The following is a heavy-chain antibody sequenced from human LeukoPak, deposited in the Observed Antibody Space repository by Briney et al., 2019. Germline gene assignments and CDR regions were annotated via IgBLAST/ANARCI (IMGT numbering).Heavy chain of an antibody. V-gene: IGHV3-30*18. D-gene: IGHD2-2*01. CDR1: GFTFSSYG. Sequence: PGGSLRLSCAASGFTFSSYGMHWVRQAPGKGLEWVAVISYDGSNKYYADSVKGRFTISRDNSKNTLYLQMNSLRAEDTAVYYCAKEGVLVPAAQLLSWAYYMDVWGKGTTVTVSS. CDR2: ISYDGSNK. J-gene: IGHJ6*03. CDR3: AKEGVLVPAAQLLSWAYYMDV.